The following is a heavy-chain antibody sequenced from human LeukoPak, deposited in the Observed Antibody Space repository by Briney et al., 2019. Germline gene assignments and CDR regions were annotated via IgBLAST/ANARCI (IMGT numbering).Heavy chain of an antibody. CDR1: GYTFTNYG. CDR3: ARALYSDYYSYLNWFDP. D-gene: IGHD5-12*01. Sequence: ASVKVSCKASGYTFTNYGIGWVRQAPGQGLEWMGWISAYNGHTNYAPKFQGRVTMTTDTSTSTAYVELRSLRSDDTAIYYCARALYSDYYSYLNWFDPWGQGTLVTVSS. J-gene: IGHJ5*02. CDR2: ISAYNGHT. V-gene: IGHV1-18*01.